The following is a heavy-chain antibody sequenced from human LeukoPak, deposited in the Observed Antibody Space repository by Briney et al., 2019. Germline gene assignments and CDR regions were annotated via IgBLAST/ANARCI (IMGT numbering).Heavy chain of an antibody. CDR1: SCTFTNYA. Sequence: GASVKVSCKASSCTFTNYAFTWVRQAPGQGLEWMGWISAYNGNTNYAQKLQGRVTMTTDTSTSTAYMELRSLRSDDTAVYYCARGLEWLTRRHTWFDPWGQGTLVTVSS. CDR2: ISAYNGNT. J-gene: IGHJ5*02. CDR3: ARGLEWLTRRHTWFDP. D-gene: IGHD3-3*01. V-gene: IGHV1-18*01.